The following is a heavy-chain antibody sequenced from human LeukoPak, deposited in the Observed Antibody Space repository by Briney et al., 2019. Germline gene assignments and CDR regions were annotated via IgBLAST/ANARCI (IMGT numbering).Heavy chain of an antibody. J-gene: IGHJ5*02. CDR3: ARDGYCSGGSCYSFDP. D-gene: IGHD2-15*01. CDR1: GYTFTSYG. V-gene: IGHV1-18*01. CDR2: ISAYNGNT. Sequence: ASVKVSCKASGYTFTSYGISWVRQAPGLGLEWMGWISAYNGNTNYAQKLQGRVTMTTDTSTSTAYMELRSLRSDDTAVYYCARDGYCSGGSCYSFDPWGQGTLVTVSS.